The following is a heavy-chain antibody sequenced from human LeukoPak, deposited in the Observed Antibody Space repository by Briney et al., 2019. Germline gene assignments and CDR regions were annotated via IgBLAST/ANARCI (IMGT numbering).Heavy chain of an antibody. CDR3: ARPRGPSP. J-gene: IGHJ5*02. V-gene: IGHV4-34*01. Sequence: SETLSLTCAVYGGSFSGYYWTWIRQPPGKGLEWIGEINHSGSTNYNPSLKSRVTISVDTSKNQFSLKLSSVTAAGTAVYYCARPRGPSPWGQGTLVTVSS. CDR2: INHSGST. CDR1: GGSFSGYY. D-gene: IGHD1-26*01.